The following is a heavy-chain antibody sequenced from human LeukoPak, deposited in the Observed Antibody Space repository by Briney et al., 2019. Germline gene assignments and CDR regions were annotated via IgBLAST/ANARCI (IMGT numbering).Heavy chain of an antibody. CDR2: INPNSGGT. CDR3: ARGSTPKRPQNWFDP. J-gene: IGHJ5*02. V-gene: IGHV1-2*02. Sequence: ASVKVSCKASGYTFTGYYMHWVRQAPGQGLEWMGWINPNSGGTNYAQKFQGRVTMTRDTSISTAYMELSRLRSDDTAVYYCARGSTPKRPQNWFDPWGQGTLVTVSS. CDR1: GYTFTGYY.